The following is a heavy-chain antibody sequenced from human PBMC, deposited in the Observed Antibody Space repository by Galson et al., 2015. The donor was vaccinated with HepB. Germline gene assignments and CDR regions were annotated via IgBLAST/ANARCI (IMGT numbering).Heavy chain of an antibody. J-gene: IGHJ4*02. CDR2: ISSSSSYI. Sequence: SLRLSCAASGFTFSSYSMNWVRQAPGKGLEWVSSISSSSSYIYYADSVKGRFTISRDNAKNSLYLQMNSLRAEDTAVYYCARGSSSGLFLTDYWGQGTLVTVSS. CDR1: GFTFSSYS. CDR3: ARGSSSGLFLTDY. D-gene: IGHD6-13*01. V-gene: IGHV3-21*01.